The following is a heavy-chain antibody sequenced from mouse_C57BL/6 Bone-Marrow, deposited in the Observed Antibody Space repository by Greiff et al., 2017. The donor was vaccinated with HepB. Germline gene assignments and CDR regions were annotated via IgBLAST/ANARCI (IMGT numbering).Heavy chain of an antibody. CDR1: GFTFSSYA. V-gene: IGHV5-4*03. CDR2: ISDGGSYT. CDR3: ARYRGGLLPYFDY. Sequence: DVMLVESGGGLVKPGGSLKLSCAASGFTFSSYAMSWVRQTPEKRLEWVATISDGGSYTYYPDNVKGRFTISRDNAKNNLYLQMSHLKSEDTAMYYCARYRGGLLPYFDYWGQGTTLTVSS. D-gene: IGHD1-1*01. J-gene: IGHJ2*01.